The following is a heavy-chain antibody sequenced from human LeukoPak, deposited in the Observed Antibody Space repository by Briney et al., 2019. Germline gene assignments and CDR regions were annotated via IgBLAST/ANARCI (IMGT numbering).Heavy chain of an antibody. CDR3: AKGHSSGWSHPSGIDY. CDR2: ISYDGSNK. CDR1: GFTFSSYG. D-gene: IGHD6-19*01. V-gene: IGHV3-30*18. Sequence: GGSLRLSCAASGFTFSSYGMHWVRQAPGKGLEWVAVISYDGSNKYYADSVKGRFTISRDNSKNTLYLQMNSLRAEDTAVYYCAKGHSSGWSHPSGIDYWGQGTLVTVSS. J-gene: IGHJ4*02.